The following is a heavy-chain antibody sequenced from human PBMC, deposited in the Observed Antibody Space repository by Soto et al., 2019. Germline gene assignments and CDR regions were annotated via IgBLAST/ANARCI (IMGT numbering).Heavy chain of an antibody. V-gene: IGHV4-59*01. J-gene: IGHJ4*02. Sequence: SGTLSLTCTVSGVSISSSYWSWIRQSPGTGLEWIGYIYYTGTTNYNPSLKRRVTISLDTAKNQFSLNVNSLTTADTAVYFCARGGNRYSHTASGVGGFDFWGQGTLVTVSS. CDR3: ARGGNRYSHTASGVGGFDF. D-gene: IGHD5-12*01. CDR1: GVSISSSY. CDR2: IYYTGTT.